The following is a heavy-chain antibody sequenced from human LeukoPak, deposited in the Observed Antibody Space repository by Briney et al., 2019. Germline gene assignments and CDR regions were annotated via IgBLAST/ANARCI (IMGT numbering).Heavy chain of an antibody. CDR1: GFTFSSYW. Sequence: GGSLRLSCAASGFTFSSYWMSWVRQAPGKGLEWVANIKQDGSEKYYVDSVKDRFTISRDNAKNSLYLQMNSLRAEDTAVYYCARVYGAYYYYYMDVWGKGTTVTVSS. CDR2: IKQDGSEK. V-gene: IGHV3-7*01. J-gene: IGHJ6*03. D-gene: IGHD4-17*01. CDR3: ARVYGAYYYYYMDV.